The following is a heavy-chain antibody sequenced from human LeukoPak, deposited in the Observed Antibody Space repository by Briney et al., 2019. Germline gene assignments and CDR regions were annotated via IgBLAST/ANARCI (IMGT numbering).Heavy chain of an antibody. CDR2: IIPIFGTA. V-gene: IGHV1-69*13. D-gene: IGHD2-21*02. CDR3: ASDLLNCGGDCYTVY. CDR1: GGTFSSYA. Sequence: ASVKVSCKASGGTFSSYAISWVRQAPGQGLEWMGGIIPIFGTANYAQKFQGRVTITADESTSTAYMELSSLRSEDTAVYYCASDLLNCGGDCYTVYWGQGTLVTVSS. J-gene: IGHJ4*02.